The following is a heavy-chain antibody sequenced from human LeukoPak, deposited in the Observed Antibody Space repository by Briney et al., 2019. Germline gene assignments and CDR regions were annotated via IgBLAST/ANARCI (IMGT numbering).Heavy chain of an antibody. CDR1: SDSISSSSYF. J-gene: IGHJ2*01. V-gene: IGHV4-39*01. CDR2: SYHTGNT. Sequence: SETLSLTCSVSSDSISSSSYFWGWIRQSPGQGLEWIGTSYHTGNTYYNPSLKSRVTISLDTSSNQFSLRLISVIVADTAVYYCARMRSYWYFDLWGRGTLVAVSS. CDR3: ARMRSYWYFDL.